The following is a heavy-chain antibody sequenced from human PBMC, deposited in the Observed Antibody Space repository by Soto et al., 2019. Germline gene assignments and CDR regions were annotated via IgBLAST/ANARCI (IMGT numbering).Heavy chain of an antibody. J-gene: IGHJ4*02. CDR3: ASIIVATTRLYYFDY. CDR2: INSDGSHT. D-gene: IGHD5-12*01. CDR1: GFTFFAYW. V-gene: IGHV3-74*01. Sequence: GGSLRLSCAASGFTFFAYWIHWVRQVPGKGLVWVSRINSDGSHTSYADSVKGRFTISRDNSKNTVYLQMNSLRAEDTAVYYCASIIVATTRLYYFDYWGQGTLVTVSS.